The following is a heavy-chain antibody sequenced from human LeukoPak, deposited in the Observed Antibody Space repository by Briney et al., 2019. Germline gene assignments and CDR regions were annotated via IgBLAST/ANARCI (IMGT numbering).Heavy chain of an antibody. V-gene: IGHV3-33*06. CDR3: AKDRESYMGDNWFDP. CDR1: GFTFSNYG. Sequence: GGSLRLSCAASGFTFSNYGMHWVRQAPGKGLEWVAVVWYDGSNKYYAASVKGRFTISRDNSKNTLYLQMNSLRAEDTAVYYCAKDRESYMGDNWFDPWGQGTLVTVAS. CDR2: VWYDGSNK. J-gene: IGHJ5*02. D-gene: IGHD1-26*01.